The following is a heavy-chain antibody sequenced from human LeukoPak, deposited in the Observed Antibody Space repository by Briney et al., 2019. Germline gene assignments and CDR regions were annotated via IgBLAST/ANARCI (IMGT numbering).Heavy chain of an antibody. CDR3: ARHSWGDYYYGMDV. D-gene: IGHD7-27*01. Sequence: WIRQPPGKGLEWIGSIYYSGSTYYNPSLKSRVTISVDTSKNQFSLKLSSVTAADTAVYYCARHSWGDYYYGMDVWGQGTTVTVSS. CDR2: IYYSGST. V-gene: IGHV4-39*01. J-gene: IGHJ6*02.